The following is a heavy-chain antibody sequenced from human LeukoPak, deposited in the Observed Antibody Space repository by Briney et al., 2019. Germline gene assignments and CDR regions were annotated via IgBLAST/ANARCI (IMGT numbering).Heavy chain of an antibody. CDR2: ISSSSDYI. Sequence: GGSLRLSCVASGFTFITYSMNWVRQAPGKGLEWVSSISSSSDYIYYADSVKGRFTISRDNAKNSLYLQMNSLRAEDTAVYYCARDRQLALGRYYYMDVWGKGITVTVSS. CDR1: GFTFITYS. CDR3: ARDRQLALGRYYYMDV. D-gene: IGHD6-6*01. V-gene: IGHV3-21*01. J-gene: IGHJ6*03.